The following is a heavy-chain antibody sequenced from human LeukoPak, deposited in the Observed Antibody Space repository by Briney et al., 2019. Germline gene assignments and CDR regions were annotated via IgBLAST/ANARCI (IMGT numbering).Heavy chain of an antibody. CDR3: ARGPTYYYDSSGYYPLGFDY. CDR1: GGSFSGYY. D-gene: IGHD3-22*01. Sequence: SETLSLTCAVYGGSFSGYYWSWIRQPPGKGLEWIGEINHSGSTNYNPSLKSRVTISVDTSKNQFSLKLSSVTAADTAVYYCARGPTYYYDSSGYYPLGFDYWGQGTLVTASS. J-gene: IGHJ4*02. V-gene: IGHV4-34*01. CDR2: INHSGST.